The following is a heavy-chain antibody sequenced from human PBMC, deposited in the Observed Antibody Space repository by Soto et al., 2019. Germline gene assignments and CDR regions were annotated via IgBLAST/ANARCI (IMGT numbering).Heavy chain of an antibody. Sequence: QVQLVQSGAEVRKPGSSVKVSCKASGGTFTTYDISWVRQAPGQGREWMGGIIPLFDATKYAQKFHGRVTITAHKSTVTAYMELSSLRSEDTAMYYCARDRSSSWYNGTFYFDSWCQGTLVTVSS. J-gene: IGHJ4*02. CDR2: IIPLFDAT. CDR1: GGTFTTYD. V-gene: IGHV1-69*06. D-gene: IGHD6-19*01. CDR3: ARDRSSSWYNGTFYFDS.